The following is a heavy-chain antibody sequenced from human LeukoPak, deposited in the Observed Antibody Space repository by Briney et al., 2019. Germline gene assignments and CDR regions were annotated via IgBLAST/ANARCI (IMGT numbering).Heavy chain of an antibody. CDR1: GISFSDYY. J-gene: IGHJ4*02. V-gene: IGHV3-11*04. D-gene: IGHD2-15*01. CDR2: ISGSGDTI. CDR3: TREVAMAI. Sequence: PGGSLRLSCAASGISFSDYYMSWIRQAPGKVLEWIAYISGSGDTIKYADFVEGRFTISRDNAKRSVYLEMNSLTDEDTAVYFCTREVAMAIWSQGTLVTVSS.